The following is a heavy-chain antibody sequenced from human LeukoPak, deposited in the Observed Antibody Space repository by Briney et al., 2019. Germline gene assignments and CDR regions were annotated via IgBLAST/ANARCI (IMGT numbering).Heavy chain of an antibody. V-gene: IGHV3-30*04. CDR3: ARESGGSFNY. J-gene: IGHJ4*02. Sequence: GGSLRLSCAASGFTFSSYAMHWVRQAPGKGLEWVAVISYDGSNKYYADSVKGRFTISRDNSKNTLYLQMNSLRAEDTAVYYCARESGGSFNYWGQGTLVTVSS. D-gene: IGHD2-15*01. CDR1: GFTFSSYA. CDR2: ISYDGSNK.